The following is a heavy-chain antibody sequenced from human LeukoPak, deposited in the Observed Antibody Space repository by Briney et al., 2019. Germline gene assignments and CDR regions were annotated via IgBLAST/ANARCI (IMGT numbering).Heavy chain of an antibody. Sequence: PSETLSLTCTGSGGSISSYYWSWIRQPPGKGLEWIGYIYYSGSTLCNPSLKSRVTMSLDTSKNQIYLRLSSVTAADTAVYFCARIYYDISTGYYVDVWGIGTTVTISS. V-gene: IGHV4-59*08. D-gene: IGHD3-9*01. CDR3: ARIYYDISTGYYVDV. CDR2: IYYSGST. J-gene: IGHJ6*04. CDR1: GGSISSYY.